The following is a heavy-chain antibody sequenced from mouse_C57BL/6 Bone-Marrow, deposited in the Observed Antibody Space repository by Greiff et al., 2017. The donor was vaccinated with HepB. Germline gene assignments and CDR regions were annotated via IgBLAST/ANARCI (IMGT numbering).Heavy chain of an antibody. D-gene: IGHD2-1*01. CDR2: IWSGGST. CDR1: GFSLTSYG. CDR3: AREIDGNGCYFDY. V-gene: IGHV2-2*01. J-gene: IGHJ2*01. Sequence: VQLQESGPGLVQPSQSLSITCTVSGFSLTSYGVHWVRQSPGKGLEWLGVIWSGGSTDYNAAFISRLSISKDNSKSQVFFKMNSLQADDTAIYYCAREIDGNGCYFDYWGQGTTLTVSS.